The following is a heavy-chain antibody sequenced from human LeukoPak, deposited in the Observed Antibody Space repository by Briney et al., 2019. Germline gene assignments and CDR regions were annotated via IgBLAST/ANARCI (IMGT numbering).Heavy chain of an antibody. J-gene: IGHJ3*02. D-gene: IGHD6-19*01. Sequence: ASVKVSCKASGYTFTSYGISWVRQAPGQGLEWMGWISAYNGNTNYAQKLQGRVTMTTDTSTSTAYMELRGLRSDDTAVYYCAGGPIAVADPGAFDMWGQGPMVTVSS. V-gene: IGHV1-18*01. CDR3: AGGPIAVADPGAFDM. CDR1: GYTFTSYG. CDR2: ISAYNGNT.